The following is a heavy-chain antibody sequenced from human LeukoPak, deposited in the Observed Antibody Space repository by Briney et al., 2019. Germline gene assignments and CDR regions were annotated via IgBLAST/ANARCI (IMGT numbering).Heavy chain of an antibody. CDR2: IYYSWST. J-gene: IGHJ4*02. D-gene: IGHD3-10*01. CDR3: ARAPRLWFGDA. CDR1: GGSISSYY. Sequence: ASETLSLTCTVSGGSISSYYWSWIRQPPGKGLEWIGYIYYSWSTNYNPSLKSRVTISVDTSKNQFSLKLSSVTAADTAVYYCARAPRLWFGDAWGQGTLVTVSS. V-gene: IGHV4-59*01.